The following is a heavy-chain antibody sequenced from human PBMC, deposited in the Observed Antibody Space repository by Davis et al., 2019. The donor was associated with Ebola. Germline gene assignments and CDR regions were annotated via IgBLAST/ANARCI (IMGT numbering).Heavy chain of an antibody. CDR1: GYSFTNFW. V-gene: IGHV5-51*01. Sequence: GESLKISCQGSGYSFTNFWIAWVRQMPGKGLEWMGIIHPGDSDVTYSPSVQGQVTISVDKSVNTAYLQWRRLKASDTAIYYCARPSSGYEASFDYWGQGTPVTVSS. J-gene: IGHJ4*02. CDR3: ARPSSGYEASFDY. CDR2: IHPGDSDV. D-gene: IGHD3-22*01.